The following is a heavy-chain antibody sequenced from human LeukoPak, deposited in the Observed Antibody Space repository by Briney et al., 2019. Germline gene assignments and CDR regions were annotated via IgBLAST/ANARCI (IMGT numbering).Heavy chain of an antibody. V-gene: IGHV3-23*01. CDR2: IFPSGGEI. CDR3: ATYRQVLLPFES. Sequence: PGGSLRLSCAASGFTFSTFAMIWVRQPPGKGLEWVSSIFPSGGEIHYADSVRGRFTISRGNSKSTLSLQMNILRAEDTAIYYCATYRQVLLPFESWDQGTLVSVPS. D-gene: IGHD2-8*02. J-gene: IGHJ5*01. CDR1: GFTFSTFA.